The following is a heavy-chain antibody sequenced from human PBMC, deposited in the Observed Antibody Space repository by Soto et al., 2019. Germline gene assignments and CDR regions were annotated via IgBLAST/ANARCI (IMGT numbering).Heavy chain of an antibody. CDR3: AKDSWAIFGVPAGEYYAMDV. CDR2: ISGSGGTT. Sequence: GGSLRLSCVASGFAFENYAMSWVRQAPGKGLEWVSAISGSGGTTYYSDSVKGRFTISRDNSKNTVYLQMNDLRVEDAAEYFCAKDSWAIFGVPAGEYYAMDVWGQGTTVTVSS. V-gene: IGHV3-23*01. D-gene: IGHD3-3*01. CDR1: GFAFENYA. J-gene: IGHJ6*02.